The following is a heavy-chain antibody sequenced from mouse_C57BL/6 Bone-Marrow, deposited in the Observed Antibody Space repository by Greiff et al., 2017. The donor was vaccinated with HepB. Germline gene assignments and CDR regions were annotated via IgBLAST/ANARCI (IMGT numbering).Heavy chain of an antibody. CDR1: GYTFTDYY. D-gene: IGHD2-4*01. CDR2: IYPGSGNT. J-gene: IGHJ2*01. V-gene: IGHV1-76*01. Sequence: QVQLQQSGAELVRPGASVKLSCKASGYTFTDYYINWVKQRPGQGLEWIARIYPGSGNTYYNEKFKGKATLTAEKSSSTAYMQLSSLTSEESAVYFCARSGGVQIYYDYDGGGFDYWGQGTTLTVSS. CDR3: ARSGGVQIYYDYDGGGFDY.